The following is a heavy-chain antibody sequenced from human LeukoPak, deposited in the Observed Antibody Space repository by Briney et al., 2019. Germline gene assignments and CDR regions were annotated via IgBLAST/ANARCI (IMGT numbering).Heavy chain of an antibody. J-gene: IGHJ4*02. Sequence: GGTLRLSCAASGFTFSRYGMSWVRQAPGKGLEWVSAISGGGSSTYYADSVKGRFTISRDNSKNTVYLQMNSLRVEDTAVYYCASSVVGGYDYWGQGTLVTVSS. CDR2: ISGGGSST. V-gene: IGHV3-23*01. D-gene: IGHD1-26*01. CDR3: ASSVVGGYDY. CDR1: GFTFSRYG.